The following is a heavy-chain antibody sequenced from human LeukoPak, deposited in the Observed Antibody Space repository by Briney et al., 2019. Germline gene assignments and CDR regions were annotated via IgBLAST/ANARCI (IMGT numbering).Heavy chain of an antibody. D-gene: IGHD4-17*01. CDR1: GGSISSSSYY. CDR3: AREMTTVTTAYYFDY. Sequence: SETLSLTCTVSGGSISSSSYYWGWIRQPPGKGLEWIGSIYYSGSTYYNPSLKSRVTISVDTSKNQFSLKLSSVTAADTAVYYCAREMTTVTTAYYFDYWGQGTLVIVSS. V-gene: IGHV4-39*07. J-gene: IGHJ4*02. CDR2: IYYSGST.